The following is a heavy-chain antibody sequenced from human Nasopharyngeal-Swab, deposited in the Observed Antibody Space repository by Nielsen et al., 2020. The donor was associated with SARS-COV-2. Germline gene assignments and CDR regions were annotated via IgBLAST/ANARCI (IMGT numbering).Heavy chain of an antibody. CDR1: GYSFPSYG. CDR2: ISVYNADT. V-gene: IGHV1-18*01. CDR3: ARDIEEWLVVPSLSFDY. Sequence: ASVNVSCKASGYSFPSYGINWVRQAPGQGLEWMGWISVYNADTNYAQKIQGRVSMTADTSTSTAYMELRSLRSDDTAMYYCARDIEEWLVVPSLSFDYWGQGTLITVSS. D-gene: IGHD3-3*01. J-gene: IGHJ4*02.